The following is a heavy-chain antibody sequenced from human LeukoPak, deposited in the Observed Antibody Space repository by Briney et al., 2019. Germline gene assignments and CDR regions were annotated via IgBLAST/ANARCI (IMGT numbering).Heavy chain of an antibody. CDR2: IYSGGST. V-gene: IGHV3-66*01. Sequence: AGGSLRLSCAASGFTVSSNYMSWVRQAPGKGLEWVSVIYSGGSTYYADSVKGRFTISRDNAKNSLYLQMNSLRAEDTAVYYCARDPYSGLFDYWGQGTLVTVSS. CDR3: ARDPYSGLFDY. J-gene: IGHJ4*02. CDR1: GFTVSSNY. D-gene: IGHD4-11*01.